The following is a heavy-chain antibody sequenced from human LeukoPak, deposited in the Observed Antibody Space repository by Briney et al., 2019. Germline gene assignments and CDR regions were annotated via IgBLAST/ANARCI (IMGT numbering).Heavy chain of an antibody. CDR1: GGTFSSYA. Sequence: SVKVSCKASGGTFSSYAISWVRQAPGQGLEWMGGIIPIFGTANYAQKFQGRVTMTEDTSTDTAYMELSSLRSEDTAVYYCATDSSGFNYYMDVWGKGTTVTVSS. CDR2: IIPIFGTA. CDR3: ATDSSGFNYYMDV. D-gene: IGHD6-19*01. V-gene: IGHV1-69*06. J-gene: IGHJ6*03.